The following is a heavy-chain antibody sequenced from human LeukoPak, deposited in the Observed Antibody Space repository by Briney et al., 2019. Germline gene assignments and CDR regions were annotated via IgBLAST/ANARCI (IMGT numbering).Heavy chain of an antibody. J-gene: IGHJ4*02. V-gene: IGHV4-59*01. CDR1: GGSISSYY. Sequence: PSETLSLTCTVSGGSISSYYWSWIRQPPGKGLEWIGYIYYSGSTNYNPSLKSRVTISVDTSKNQFSLKLSSVTAADTAVYYCASSIDYGDYALDYWGQGTLVTVSS. D-gene: IGHD4-17*01. CDR3: ASSIDYGDYALDY. CDR2: IYYSGST.